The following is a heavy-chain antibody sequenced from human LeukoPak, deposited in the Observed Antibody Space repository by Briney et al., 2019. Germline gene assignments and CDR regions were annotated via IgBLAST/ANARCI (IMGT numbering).Heavy chain of an antibody. Sequence: GGSLRLSCATSGFTFSSYAMHWVRQAPGKGLEWVAVISYDGSNKYYADSVKGRFTISRDNSKNTLYLQMNSLRAEDTAVYYCAREYSSSSYYYYGMDVWGQGTTVTVSS. J-gene: IGHJ6*02. CDR1: GFTFSSYA. CDR2: ISYDGSNK. V-gene: IGHV3-30*04. CDR3: AREYSSSSYYYYGMDV. D-gene: IGHD6-6*01.